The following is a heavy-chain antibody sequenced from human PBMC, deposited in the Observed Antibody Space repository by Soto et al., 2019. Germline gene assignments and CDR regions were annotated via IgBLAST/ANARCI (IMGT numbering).Heavy chain of an antibody. D-gene: IGHD6-13*01. J-gene: IGHJ6*02. V-gene: IGHV1-69*12. Sequence: QVQLVQSGAEVKKPGSSVKVSCKASGGTFGIYAISWVRQAPAQGLEWMGGIIAFSDIVNYTQKLQGRVTITADESTNTAYMDLSSLRSEDTAVYYCARSLYSSSWFHSGNSYYYYGMDVWGQGTTVTVSS. CDR3: ARSLYSSSWFHSGNSYYYYGMDV. CDR2: IIAFSDIV. CDR1: GGTFGIYA.